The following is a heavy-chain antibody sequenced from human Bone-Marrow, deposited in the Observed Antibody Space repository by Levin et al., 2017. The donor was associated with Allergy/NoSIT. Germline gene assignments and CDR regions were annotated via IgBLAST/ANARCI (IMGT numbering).Heavy chain of an antibody. V-gene: IGHV1-69*13. D-gene: IGHD5-18*01. CDR3: ARWWKRVDTAIFSGPYDF. CDR1: GDTFSSYA. J-gene: IGHJ4*02. Sequence: SVKVSCKASGDTFSSYAISWVRQAPGQGLEWMGTIIPMFGTPNYAQKFQGRVTITAHESTSTAYMQLSSLRSEDTAIYYCARWWKRVDTAIFSGPYDFWGQGTLVTVSS. CDR2: IIPMFGTP.